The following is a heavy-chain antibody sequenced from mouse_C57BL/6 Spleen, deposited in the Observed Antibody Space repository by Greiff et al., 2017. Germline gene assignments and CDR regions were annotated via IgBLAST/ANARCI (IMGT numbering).Heavy chain of an antibody. D-gene: IGHD1-1*01. CDR1: GFTFSDYG. J-gene: IGHJ3*01. Sequence: EVMLVESGGGLVKPGGSLKLSCAASGFTFSDYGMHWVRQAPEKGLEWVAYISSGSSNIYYADTVKGRVTISRDNAKNTLFLQMTSLTSEDTAMYYCARDYYGPFAYWGQGTLVTVSA. CDR2: ISSGSSNI. V-gene: IGHV5-17*01. CDR3: ARDYYGPFAY.